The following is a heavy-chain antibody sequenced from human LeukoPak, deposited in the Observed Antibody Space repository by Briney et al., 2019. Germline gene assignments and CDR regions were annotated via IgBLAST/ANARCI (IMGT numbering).Heavy chain of an antibody. CDR3: ARDPEMAPFDY. J-gene: IGHJ4*02. D-gene: IGHD5-24*01. Sequence: GGSLRLSCAASGFTFSSCAMHWVRRAPGKGLEWVAVISYDGSNKYYADSVKGRFTISRDNSKNTLYLQMNSLRAEDTAVYYCARDPEMAPFDYWGQGTLVTVSS. CDR2: ISYDGSNK. V-gene: IGHV3-30-3*01. CDR1: GFTFSSCA.